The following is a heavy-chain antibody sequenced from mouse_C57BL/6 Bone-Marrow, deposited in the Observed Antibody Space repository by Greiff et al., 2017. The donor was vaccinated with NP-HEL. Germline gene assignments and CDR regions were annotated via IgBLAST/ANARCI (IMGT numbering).Heavy chain of an antibody. CDR3: ASQVLRTGFAY. J-gene: IGHJ3*01. CDR2: IHPNSGST. Sequence: QVQLQQPGAELVKPGASVKLSCKASGYTFTSYWMHWVKQRPGQGLEWIGMIHPNSGSTNYNEKFTSKATLTVDKSYSTAYMQLSSLTDEDSAVYYCASQVLRTGFAYWGQVTLVTVAA. CDR1: GYTFTSYW. D-gene: IGHD2-4*01. V-gene: IGHV1-64*01.